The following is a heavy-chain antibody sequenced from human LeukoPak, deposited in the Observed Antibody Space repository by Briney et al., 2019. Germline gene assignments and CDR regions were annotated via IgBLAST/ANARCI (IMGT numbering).Heavy chain of an antibody. Sequence: GGSLRLSCAASGFTFSSYAMSWVRQAPGKGLEWVSAISGSGGSTYYADSVKGRFTISGDNAKNSLYLQMNSLRAEDTAVYYCARVVTMVRGVIRGKNWFDPWGQGTLVTVSS. J-gene: IGHJ5*02. CDR3: ARVVTMVRGVIRGKNWFDP. CDR1: GFTFSSYA. V-gene: IGHV3-23*01. D-gene: IGHD3-10*01. CDR2: ISGSGGST.